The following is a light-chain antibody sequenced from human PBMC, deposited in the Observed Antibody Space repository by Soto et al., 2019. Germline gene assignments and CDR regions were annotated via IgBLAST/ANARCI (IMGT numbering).Light chain of an antibody. CDR1: QSVSSK. CDR3: QQYNDWSPGYT. Sequence: EIVMTQSPATLSVSPGERATLSCRASQSVSSKLAGYQQKVGQAPRLLIYGASTRATGIPSRFSGSGSGTEFTLTISSLQAEDFALYFCQQYNDWSPGYTFGQGTKLEI. V-gene: IGKV3D-15*01. CDR2: GAS. J-gene: IGKJ2*01.